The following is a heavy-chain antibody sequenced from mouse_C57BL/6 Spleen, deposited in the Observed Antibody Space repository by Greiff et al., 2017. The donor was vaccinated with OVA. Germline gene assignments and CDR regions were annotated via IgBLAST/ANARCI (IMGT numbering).Heavy chain of an antibody. V-gene: IGHV5-4*01. CDR3: ARETPYWYFDV. Sequence: DVKLQESGGGLVKPGGSLKLSCAASGFTFSSYAMSWVRQTPEKRLEWVATISDGGSYTYYPDNVKGRFTISRDNAKNNLYLQMSHLKSEDTAMYYCARETPYWYFDVWGTGTTVTVSS. J-gene: IGHJ1*03. CDR1: GFTFSSYA. CDR2: ISDGGSYT.